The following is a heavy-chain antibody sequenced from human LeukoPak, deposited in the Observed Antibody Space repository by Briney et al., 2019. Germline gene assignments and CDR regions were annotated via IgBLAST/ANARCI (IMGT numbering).Heavy chain of an antibody. J-gene: IGHJ4*02. CDR3: TTVQFPRRTTDY. V-gene: IGHV3-15*01. CDR2: IKSKTDGGTT. Sequence: GGSLRLSCAASGFTFSNAWMSWVRQAPGKGLEWVGRIKSKTDGGTTDHAAPVKGRFTISRDDSKNTLYLQMNSLKTEDTAVYYCTTVQFPRRTTDYWGQGTLVTVSS. CDR1: GFTFSNAW. D-gene: IGHD4-11*01.